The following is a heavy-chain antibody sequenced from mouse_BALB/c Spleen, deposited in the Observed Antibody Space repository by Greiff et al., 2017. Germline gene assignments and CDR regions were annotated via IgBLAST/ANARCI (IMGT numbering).Heavy chain of an antibody. V-gene: IGHV1-14*01. J-gene: IGHJ4*01. CDR1: GYTFTSYV. Sequence: VQLKESGPELVKPGASVKMSCKASGYTFTSYVMHWVKQKPGQGLEWIGYINPYNDGTKYNEKLKGKATLTSDKSSSTAYMELSSLTSEDSAVYYCATITTVVADYAMDYWGQGTSVTVSS. D-gene: IGHD1-1*01. CDR3: ATITTVVADYAMDY. CDR2: INPYNDGT.